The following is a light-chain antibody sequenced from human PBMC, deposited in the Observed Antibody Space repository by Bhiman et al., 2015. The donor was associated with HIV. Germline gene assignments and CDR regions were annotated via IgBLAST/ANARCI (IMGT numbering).Light chain of an antibody. CDR1: NIGSKS. V-gene: IGLV3-21*04. CDR3: QVWDSSSDHWV. J-gene: IGLJ3*02. CDR2: YDS. Sequence: GPGKTARITCGGNNIGSKSVNWYQQKPGQAPVLVIYYDSDRPSGIPERFSGSNSGNTATLTISRVEAGDEADYYCQVWDSSSDHWVFGGGTKLTVL.